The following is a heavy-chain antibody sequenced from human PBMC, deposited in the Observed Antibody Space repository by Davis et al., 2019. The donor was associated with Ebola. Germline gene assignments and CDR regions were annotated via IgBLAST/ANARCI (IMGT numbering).Heavy chain of an antibody. CDR2: ISSSGSTI. CDR1: GFTLSSYE. Sequence: GESLKISCAASGFTLSSYEMNWVRQAPGKGLEWVSYISSSGSTIYYADSVKGRFTISRDNSKNTLYLQMNSLRAEDTAVYYCAKEGYYYDSSGYYYVLFDYWGQGTLVTVSS. V-gene: IGHV3-48*03. J-gene: IGHJ4*02. D-gene: IGHD3-22*01. CDR3: AKEGYYYDSSGYYYVLFDY.